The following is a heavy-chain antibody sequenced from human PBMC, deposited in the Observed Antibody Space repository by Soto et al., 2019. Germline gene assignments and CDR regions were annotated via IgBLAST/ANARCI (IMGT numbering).Heavy chain of an antibody. CDR1: GYTFTTYG. CDR3: TREGSAPYYYYGMDA. V-gene: IGHV1-18*01. J-gene: IGHJ6*02. CDR2: INTHNGNT. D-gene: IGHD3-10*01. Sequence: QVQLEQSAPEVKKPGASVKVSCKASGYTFTTYGISWVRQAPGQGLEWLGWINTHNGNTNYAQNLQGRVIMTADTSTNTAYMVLRSLISDDTAIYYCTREGSAPYYYYGMDAWGQGTTVTVSS.